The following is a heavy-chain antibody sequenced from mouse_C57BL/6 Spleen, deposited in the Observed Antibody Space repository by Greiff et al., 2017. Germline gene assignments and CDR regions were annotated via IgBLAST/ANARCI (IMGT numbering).Heavy chain of an antibody. D-gene: IGHD1-1*01. V-gene: IGHV1-64*01. J-gene: IGHJ2*01. CDR1: GYTFTSYW. Sequence: QVQLQQPGAELVKPGASVKLSCKASGYTFTSYWMHWVKQRPGQGLEWIGMIHPNSGSINYNEKFKSKATLTVDKSSSTAYMQLSSLTSEDSAVYYCARHYYGSSYGYWGQGTTLTVSS. CDR3: ARHYYGSSYGY. CDR2: IHPNSGSI.